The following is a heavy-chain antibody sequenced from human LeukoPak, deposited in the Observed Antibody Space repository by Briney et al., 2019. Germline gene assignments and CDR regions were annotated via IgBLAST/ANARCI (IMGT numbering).Heavy chain of an antibody. V-gene: IGHV4-4*07. CDR3: ARGPYQYYFDY. CDR1: GGSISNYY. Sequence: PSETLSLTCTVSGGSISNYYWSWIRQPAGKGLEWIGRIYTSGTTNSNPSLKSRVTVSVDTAKNQFSLKLSSVTAADTAVYYCARGPYQYYFDYWGQGTLVTASS. D-gene: IGHD2-2*01. J-gene: IGHJ4*02. CDR2: IYTSGTT.